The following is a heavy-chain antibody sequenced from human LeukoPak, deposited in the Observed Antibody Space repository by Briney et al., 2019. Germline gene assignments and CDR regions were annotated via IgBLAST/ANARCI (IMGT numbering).Heavy chain of an antibody. D-gene: IGHD2-2*01. CDR2: ISYDGSSK. CDR3: TGGGSWAYSSTLDF. V-gene: IGHV3-30-3*01. J-gene: IGHJ4*02. Sequence: GGSLRLSCAASGFTFSSYAIHWVRQAPGEGLEWVAVISYDGSSKFYADSVKGRFTVSRDNSKKTLYLQLNNLRVEDTAVYYCTGGGSWAYSSTLDFWGQGTLVTVSP. CDR1: GFTFSSYA.